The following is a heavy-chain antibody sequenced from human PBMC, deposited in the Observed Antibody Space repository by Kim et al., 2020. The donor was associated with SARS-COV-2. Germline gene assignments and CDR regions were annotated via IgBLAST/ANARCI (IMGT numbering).Heavy chain of an antibody. V-gene: IGHV3-11*05. J-gene: IGHJ6*02. Sequence: KGRFTISRDNAKNSLYLQMNILRAEDTAVYYCARDRVAVAGAYYYYGMDVWGQGTTVTVSS. CDR3: ARDRVAVAGAYYYYGMDV. D-gene: IGHD6-19*01.